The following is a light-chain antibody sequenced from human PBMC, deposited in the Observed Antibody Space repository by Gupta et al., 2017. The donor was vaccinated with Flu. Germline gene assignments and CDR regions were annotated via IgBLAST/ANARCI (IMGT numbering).Light chain of an antibody. CDR2: GAS. CDR1: QDISNS. CDR3: QKYDSLVL. Sequence: DIQMTQSPSSLSASVGDRVTITCQASQDISNSLNWFQQKAGKAPNLLIYGASNLHTGVPSRFSGRGSGTDFTLTISSLQPEDVATYFCQKYDSLVLFGPGTKVDIK. V-gene: IGKV1-33*01. J-gene: IGKJ3*01.